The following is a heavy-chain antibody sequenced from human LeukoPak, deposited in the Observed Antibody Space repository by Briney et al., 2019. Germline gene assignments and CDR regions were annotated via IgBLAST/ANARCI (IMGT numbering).Heavy chain of an antibody. CDR2: INPSGGST. V-gene: IGHV1-46*02. CDR3: ARGLNYYDSGGCDY. CDR1: GYIFNSYY. D-gene: IGHD3-22*01. J-gene: IGHJ4*02. Sequence: ASVKVSCKASGYIFNSYYIHWVRQAPGQGLEWMGIINPSGGSTSYAQKFQGRVTMTRDTSTSTVYMELNSLRSEDTAVCYCARGLNYYDSGGCDYWGQGTLVTVSS.